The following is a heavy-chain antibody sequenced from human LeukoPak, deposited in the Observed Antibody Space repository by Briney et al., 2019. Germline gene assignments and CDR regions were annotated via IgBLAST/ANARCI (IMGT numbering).Heavy chain of an antibody. D-gene: IGHD3-9*01. Sequence: VASLKVSCKASGYTFTGYYMHWVRQAPGQGLEWMGWINPNSGGTNYAQKFQGRVTMTRDTSISTAYMELSRLRSDDTAVYYCARGYDILTGGPDFDYWGQGTLVTVSS. CDR2: INPNSGGT. CDR3: ARGYDILTGGPDFDY. CDR1: GYTFTGYY. J-gene: IGHJ4*02. V-gene: IGHV1-2*02.